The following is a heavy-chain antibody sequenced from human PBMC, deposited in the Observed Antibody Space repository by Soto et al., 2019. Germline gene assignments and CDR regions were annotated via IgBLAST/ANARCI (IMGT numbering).Heavy chain of an antibody. CDR3: NLQKPPGGMDV. J-gene: IGHJ6*02. CDR2: ISYDGSNK. Sequence: QVQLVESGGGVVQPGRSLRLSCAASGFTFSSYAMHWVRQAPGKGLEWVAVISYDGSNKYYADSVKGRFTISRDNSKNTLYLQMNSLRAEDTAVYYANLQKPPGGMDVWGQGTTVTVSS. CDR1: GFTFSSYA. V-gene: IGHV3-30-3*01. D-gene: IGHD1-1*01.